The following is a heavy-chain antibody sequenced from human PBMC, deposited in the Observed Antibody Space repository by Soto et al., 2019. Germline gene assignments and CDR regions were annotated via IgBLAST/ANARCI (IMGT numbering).Heavy chain of an antibody. J-gene: IGHJ4*02. CDR1: GGSISSGGYS. V-gene: IGHV4-30-2*01. CDR3: ARAIMATIFDY. D-gene: IGHD5-12*01. Sequence: SETLSLTCAVSGGSISSGGYSWSWIRQPPGKDLEWIGYIYHSGSTYYNPSLKSRVTISVDRSKNQFSLKLSSVTAADTAVYYCARAIMATIFDYWGQGTLVTVSS. CDR2: IYHSGST.